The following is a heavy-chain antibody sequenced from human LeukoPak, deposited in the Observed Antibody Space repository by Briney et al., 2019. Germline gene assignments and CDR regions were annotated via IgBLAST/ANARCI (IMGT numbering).Heavy chain of an antibody. CDR1: GYTFTSYG. CDR3: ARGEVGDTAMVTLDY. CDR2: ISAYNGNT. D-gene: IGHD5-18*01. V-gene: IGHV1-18*04. J-gene: IGHJ4*02. Sequence: GASVKVSCKASGYTFTSYGISWVRQAPGQRLEWMGWISAYNGNTSYAQKLQGRVTMTTDTSTSTAYMELRSLRSDDTAVYYCARGEVGDTAMVTLDYWGQGTLVTVSS.